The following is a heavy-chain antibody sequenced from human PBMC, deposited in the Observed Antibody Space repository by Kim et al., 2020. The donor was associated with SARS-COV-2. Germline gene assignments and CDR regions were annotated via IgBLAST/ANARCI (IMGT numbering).Heavy chain of an antibody. Sequence: GGSLRLSCAASGFTFSNAWMSWVRQAPGKGLEWVGRIKSKTDGGTTDYAAPVKGRFTISRDDSKNTLYLQMNSLKTEDTAVYYCTTLIRTRNGYYYYGMDVWGQGTTVTVSS. CDR2: IKSKTDGGTT. V-gene: IGHV3-15*01. CDR1: GFTFSNAW. CDR3: TTLIRTRNGYYYYGMDV. J-gene: IGHJ6*02. D-gene: IGHD3-10*01.